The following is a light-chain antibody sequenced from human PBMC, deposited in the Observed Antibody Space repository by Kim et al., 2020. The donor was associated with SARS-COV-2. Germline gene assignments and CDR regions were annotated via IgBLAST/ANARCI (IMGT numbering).Light chain of an antibody. CDR2: GAS. J-gene: IGKJ1*01. CDR1: QGISSY. Sequence: DIQLTQSPSFLSASVGDRVTITCRASQGISSYLAWFQQKPGKAPKLLIYGASTLQSGVPSRFSGRGSGTEFTLTVSSLQPEDFATYSCQQYNSFPPTFGQGTKVDIK. CDR3: QQYNSFPPT. V-gene: IGKV1-9*01.